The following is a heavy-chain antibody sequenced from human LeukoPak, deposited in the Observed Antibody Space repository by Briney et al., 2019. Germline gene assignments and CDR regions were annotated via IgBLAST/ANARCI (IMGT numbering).Heavy chain of an antibody. D-gene: IGHD6-19*01. V-gene: IGHV5-51*01. CDR1: GYSFTSYW. CDR2: IYPGDSDT. J-gene: IGHJ4*02. Sequence: GESLKIFCKGSGYSFTSYWFGWVRQMPGKGLEGMGMIYPGDSDTRYSPSFQGQVTVSADKSISTAYLQWSSLKASDTAMYYCARPSSGWYLMLDYWGQGTLVTVSS. CDR3: ARPSSGWYLMLDY.